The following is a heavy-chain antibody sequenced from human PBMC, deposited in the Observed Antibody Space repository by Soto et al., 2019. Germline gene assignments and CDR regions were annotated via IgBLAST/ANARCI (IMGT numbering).Heavy chain of an antibody. V-gene: IGHV4-39*01. CDR3: ARMGLITMVPGVRDWFDP. Sequence: SETLSLTCTVSGGSISSSSYYWGWIRQPPGKGLEWIGSIYYSGSTYYNPSLKSRVTISVDTSKNQFSLKLSSVTAADTAVYYCARMGLITMVPGVRDWFDPWGQGTLVTVSS. CDR2: IYYSGST. J-gene: IGHJ5*02. D-gene: IGHD3-10*01. CDR1: GGSISSSSYY.